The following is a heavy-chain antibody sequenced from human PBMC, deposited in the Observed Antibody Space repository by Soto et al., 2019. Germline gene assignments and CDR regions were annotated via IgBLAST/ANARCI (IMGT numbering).Heavy chain of an antibody. CDR3: ARDTPICGSSSCYTLCYYYGMDV. CDR1: GFTFSDYY. V-gene: IGHV3-11*01. D-gene: IGHD2-2*02. J-gene: IGHJ6*02. CDR2: ISSSGSTI. Sequence: GGSLRLSCAASGFTFSDYYMSWIRQAPGKGLEWVSYISSSGSTIYYAYSVKGRFTISRDNAKNSLYLQMNSLRAEDMAVYYSARDTPICGSSSCYTLCYYYGMDVWGQGTAVTVSS.